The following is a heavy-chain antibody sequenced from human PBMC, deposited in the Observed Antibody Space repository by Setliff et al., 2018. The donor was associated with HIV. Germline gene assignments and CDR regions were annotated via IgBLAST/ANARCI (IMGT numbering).Heavy chain of an antibody. J-gene: IGHJ4*02. Sequence: SETLSLTCAVYGGSFSGYYWSWIRQPPGKGLEWIGEINHSGSTNYNPSLKSRVTISVDTSKNQFSLKLSSATAADTAVYYCARANFWSGYYGYWGQGTLVTVSS. CDR1: GGSFSGYY. CDR3: ARANFWSGYYGY. V-gene: IGHV4-34*01. D-gene: IGHD3-3*01. CDR2: INHSGST.